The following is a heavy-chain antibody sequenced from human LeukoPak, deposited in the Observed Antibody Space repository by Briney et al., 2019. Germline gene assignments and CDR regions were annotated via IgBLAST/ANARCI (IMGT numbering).Heavy chain of an antibody. D-gene: IGHD6-19*01. V-gene: IGHV4-39*01. CDR1: GGSFSSYY. J-gene: IGHJ4*02. CDR2: IYYSGST. Sequence: SETLSLTCAVYGGSFSSYYWGWIRQPPGKGLEWIGSIYYSGSTYYNPSLKSRVTISVDTSKNQFSLKLSSVTAADTAVYYCAIAVRPAYFDYWGQGTLVTVSS. CDR3: AIAVRPAYFDY.